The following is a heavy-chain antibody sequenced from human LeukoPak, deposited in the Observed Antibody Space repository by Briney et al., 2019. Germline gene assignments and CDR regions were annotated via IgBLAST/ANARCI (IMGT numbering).Heavy chain of an antibody. D-gene: IGHD1-26*01. CDR3: AKAHPGYSGSYWGGPFDY. V-gene: IGHV3-30*18. CDR2: ISYDGSNK. CDR1: GFTFSSYA. Sequence: TGGSLRLSCAASGFTFSSYAMSWVRQAPGKGLEWVAVISYDGSNKYYADSVKGRFTISRDNSKNTLYLQMNSLRAEDTAIYYCAKAHPGYSGSYWGGPFDYWGQGNLDTVSS. J-gene: IGHJ4*02.